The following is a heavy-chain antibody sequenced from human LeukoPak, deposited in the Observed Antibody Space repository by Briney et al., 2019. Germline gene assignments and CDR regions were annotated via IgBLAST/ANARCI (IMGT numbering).Heavy chain of an antibody. J-gene: IGHJ3*02. D-gene: IGHD2-2*01. CDR2: INHSGST. V-gene: IGHV4-34*01. CDR1: GGSFSGYY. CDR3: ASYCSSTSCPDRGPYAFDI. Sequence: SETLSLTCAVYGGSFSGYYWSWIRQPPGKGLEWIGEINHSGSTNYNPSLKSRVTISVDTSKNQFSLKLSSVTAADTAVYYCASYCSSTSCPDRGPYAFDIWGQGTMVTVSS.